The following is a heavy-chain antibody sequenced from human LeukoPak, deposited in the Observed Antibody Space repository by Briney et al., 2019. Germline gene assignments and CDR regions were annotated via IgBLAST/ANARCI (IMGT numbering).Heavy chain of an antibody. CDR3: ARDVDSSGDHYFDY. CDR2: ISAYNGNT. J-gene: IGHJ4*02. CDR1: GYTFTSYG. D-gene: IGHD3-22*01. Sequence: ASVKVSCKASGYTFTSYGISWVRQAPGQGLEWMGWISAYNGNTNYAQKLQGRVTMTTDTSTSTAYMELSRLRSDDTAVYYCARDVDSSGDHYFDYWGQGTLVTVSS. V-gene: IGHV1-18*01.